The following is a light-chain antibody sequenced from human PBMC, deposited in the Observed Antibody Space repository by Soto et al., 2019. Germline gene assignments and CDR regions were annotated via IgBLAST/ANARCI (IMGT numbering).Light chain of an antibody. V-gene: IGKV3-15*01. J-gene: IGKJ5*01. CDR1: QSVSSD. CDR2: GAS. CDR3: QQYNNWPPIT. Sequence: EILLTQSPGTLSLSPGERATLSCRASQSVSSDLAWYQQKPGQAPRLLIYGASTRATGIPARFSGSGSGTEFTLTISSLQSEDFAVYYCQQYNNWPPITFGQGTQLEIK.